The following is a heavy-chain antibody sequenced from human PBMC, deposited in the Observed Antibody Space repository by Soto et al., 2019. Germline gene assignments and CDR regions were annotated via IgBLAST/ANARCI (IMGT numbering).Heavy chain of an antibody. CDR2: ISSSSTYI. D-gene: IGHD2-2*01. CDR1: GFTISNYN. CDR3: VRDIVVVPPGHFDL. Sequence: DVQLVESGGGLVKPGGSLRLSCTASGFTISNYNMNWVRQSPGKGLEWVSSISSSSTYIQYADSMKGRFTISKDNANNPLFLQMHSLRAEDSAVYYCVRDIVVVPPGHFDLWGQGTLVTVSS. V-gene: IGHV3-21*01. J-gene: IGHJ4*02.